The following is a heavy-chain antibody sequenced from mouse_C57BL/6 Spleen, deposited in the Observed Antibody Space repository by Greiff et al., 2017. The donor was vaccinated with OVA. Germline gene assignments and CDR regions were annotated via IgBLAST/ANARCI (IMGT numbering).Heavy chain of an antibody. CDR3: ARALRSWYFDV. CDR2: INPYNGGT. Sequence: EVQLQQSGPVLVKPGASVKMSCKASGYTFTDYYMNWVKQSHGKSLEWIGVINPYNGGTSYNQKFKGKATLTVDKSSSTAYMELNSLTSEDSAVYYCARALRSWYFDVWGTGTTVTVSS. CDR1: GYTFTDYY. J-gene: IGHJ1*03. D-gene: IGHD1-1*01. V-gene: IGHV1-19*01.